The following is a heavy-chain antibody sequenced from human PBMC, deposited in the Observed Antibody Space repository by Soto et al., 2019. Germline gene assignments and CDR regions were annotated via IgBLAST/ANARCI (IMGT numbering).Heavy chain of an antibody. CDR3: VREDWHRFDS. Sequence: EVQLVESGGRLVQPGGSLRLSCAASGFMFSAYWMSWVRQDPGKGLEWVATISGGASDKFYVDSVKGRFTISRDDSKNTLSLRMNRLRDEDTAVYYCVREDWHRFDSWGQGPLVTVSS. CDR2: ISGGASDK. J-gene: IGHJ4*02. CDR1: GFMFSAYW. V-gene: IGHV3-7*01. D-gene: IGHD2-21*01.